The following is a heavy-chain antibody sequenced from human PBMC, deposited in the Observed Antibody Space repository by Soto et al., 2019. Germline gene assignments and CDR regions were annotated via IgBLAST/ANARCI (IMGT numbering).Heavy chain of an antibody. CDR2: LYDLDGS. Sequence: DVQLVESGGGLIQPGESLRLSCAAFGFTISGKKYVAWVRQAPGKELEWVSALYDLDGSFYAASVKGRFTTSSDSSKTPVYLQMNDLRPDDTAVYYCATWHEREHAYDVWGKGTTVTVSS. V-gene: IGHV3-53*01. CDR3: ATWHEREHAYDV. J-gene: IGHJ3*01. D-gene: IGHD1-1*01. CDR1: GFTISGKKY.